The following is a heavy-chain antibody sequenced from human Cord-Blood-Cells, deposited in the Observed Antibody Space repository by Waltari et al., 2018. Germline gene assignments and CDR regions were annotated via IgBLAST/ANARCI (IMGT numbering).Heavy chain of an antibody. Sequence: EVQLVQSGAEVKKPGESLKLSCKGSGSSFTSSWLGWVRRLPGKGLEWMGIIYPGDSDTRYSPSFQGQVTISADKSISTAYLQWNSLKASDTAMYYCARTYYYDSSGYSPFDYWGQGTLVTVSS. D-gene: IGHD3-22*01. V-gene: IGHV5-51*01. CDR2: IYPGDSDT. CDR3: ARTYYYDSSGYSPFDY. J-gene: IGHJ4*02. CDR1: GSSFTSSW.